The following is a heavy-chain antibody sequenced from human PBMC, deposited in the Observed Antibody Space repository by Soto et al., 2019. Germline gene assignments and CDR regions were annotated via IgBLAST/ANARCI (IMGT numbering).Heavy chain of an antibody. V-gene: IGHV3-23*01. CDR2: ISGSGGST. CDR3: AKSSSAGDGGFFDY. Sequence: GGSLRLSCAASGFTFSSYAMSWVRQAPGKGLEWVSAISGSGGSTYYADSVKGRFTISRDYSKNTMYLQMNSLRAEDTAVYYCAKSSSAGDGGFFDYWGQGTLVTVSS. CDR1: GFTFSSYA. J-gene: IGHJ4*02. D-gene: IGHD6-13*01.